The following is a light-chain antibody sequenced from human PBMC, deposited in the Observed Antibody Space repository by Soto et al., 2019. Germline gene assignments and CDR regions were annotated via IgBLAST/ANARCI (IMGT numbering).Light chain of an antibody. CDR1: QSISSW. CDR3: QQFNSYSAWT. Sequence: DIQMTQSPSTLSASVGDRVTITCRASQSISSWLAWYQQKPGKAPKLLINGASNLQSGVPSSVSGRGSGTEFALIISSLQPDEFATYYCQQFNSYSAWTFGQGARVVIK. J-gene: IGKJ1*01. V-gene: IGKV1-5*01. CDR2: GAS.